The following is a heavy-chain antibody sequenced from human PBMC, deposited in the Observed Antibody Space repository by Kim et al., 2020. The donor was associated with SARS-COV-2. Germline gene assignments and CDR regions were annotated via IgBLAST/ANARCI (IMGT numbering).Heavy chain of an antibody. CDR2: TSYDGRNS. D-gene: IGHD2-8*01. J-gene: IGHJ6*03. Sequence: GGSLRLSCAASGFTFNTCAMHWARQAPGKGLEWVAVTSYDGRNSSYAASVKGRFTISRDNSKNTLYLQMTGLRAEDTAVYYCARDPEGVKYYLFYMDVWG. CDR3: ARDPEGVKYYLFYMDV. CDR1: GFTFNTCA. V-gene: IGHV3-30*04.